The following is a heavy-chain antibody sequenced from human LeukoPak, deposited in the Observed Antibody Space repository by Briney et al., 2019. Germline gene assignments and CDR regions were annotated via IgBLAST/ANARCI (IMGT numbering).Heavy chain of an antibody. CDR1: GFTVSSNS. D-gene: IGHD3-22*01. J-gene: IGHJ5*02. V-gene: IGHV3-53*01. CDR2: IYSDNT. Sequence: GGSLRLSCTVSGFTVSSNSMSWVRQAPGRGLEWVSFIYSDNTHYSDSVKGRFTISRDNSKNTLYLQMNSLRAEDTAVYYCAREGYYDSSGYYFVNWFDPWGQGTLVTVSS. CDR3: AREGYYDSSGYYFVNWFDP.